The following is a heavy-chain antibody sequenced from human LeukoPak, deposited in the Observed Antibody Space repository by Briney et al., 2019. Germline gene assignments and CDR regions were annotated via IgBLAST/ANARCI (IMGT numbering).Heavy chain of an antibody. CDR2: LSASGGLT. D-gene: IGHD3-22*01. J-gene: IGHJ4*02. Sequence: GGSLRLSCPPSGFTFSSFSMSWVRRAPGKGREWVSGLSASGGLTYYADSVKGRFTISRDNSKNTLYLQINSLRADDTAVYYCAKGGSSYSEMDYWGQGTLVTVSS. CDR3: AKGGSSYSEMDY. V-gene: IGHV3-23*01. CDR1: GFTFSSFS.